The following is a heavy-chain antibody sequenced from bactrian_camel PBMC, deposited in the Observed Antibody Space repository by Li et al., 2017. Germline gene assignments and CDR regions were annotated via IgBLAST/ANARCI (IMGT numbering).Heavy chain of an antibody. CDR3: ATSLTDNWLRGFGY. J-gene: IGHJ6*01. CDR1: YLTVR. D-gene: IGHD7*01. CDR2: IVPNDSDT. Sequence: QVQLVESGGGSVQAGGSLTLSCTASYLTVRMGWFRQAPGKQREGIASIVPNDSDTYYADSVKGRFTISRDNLQMNSLKSEDTGLYYCATSLTDNWLRGFGYWGQGTQVTVS. V-gene: IGHV3S63*01.